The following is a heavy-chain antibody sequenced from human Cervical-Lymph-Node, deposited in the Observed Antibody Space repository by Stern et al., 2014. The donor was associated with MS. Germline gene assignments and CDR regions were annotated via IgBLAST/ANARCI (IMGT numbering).Heavy chain of an antibody. D-gene: IGHD4-17*01. V-gene: IGHV3-33*01. CDR2: IWSDGSNK. Sequence: VQLVESGGGVVQPGRSLRLSCAASGFTFSSYGMHWVRQAPGKGLEWVAVIWSDGSNKYYADSVKGRFTISRDNSKNTLYLQMNSRRAEDTAVYYCASGRWRTVTTLDFWGQGTLVTVSS. CDR3: ASGRWRTVTTLDF. J-gene: IGHJ4*02. CDR1: GFTFSSYG.